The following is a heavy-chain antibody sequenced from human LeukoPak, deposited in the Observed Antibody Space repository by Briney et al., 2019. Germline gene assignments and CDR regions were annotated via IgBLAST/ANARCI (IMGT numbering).Heavy chain of an antibody. CDR3: ARLVYGDYPSYYYYYGMDV. Sequence: SETLSLTCTVSGGSISSYYWSWIRQPAGKGLEWIGRIYTSGSTNYNPSLKSRVTMSVDTSKSQFSLKLSSVTAADTAVYYCARLVYGDYPSYYYYYGMDVWGQGTTVTVSS. CDR2: IYTSGST. D-gene: IGHD4-17*01. CDR1: GGSISSYY. V-gene: IGHV4-4*07. J-gene: IGHJ6*02.